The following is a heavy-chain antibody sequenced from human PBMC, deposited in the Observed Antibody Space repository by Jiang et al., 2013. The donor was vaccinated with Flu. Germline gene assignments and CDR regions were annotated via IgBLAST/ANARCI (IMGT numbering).Heavy chain of an antibody. D-gene: IGHD3-3*01. Sequence: PGLVKPSETLSLTCTVSGGSISSYYWSWIRQPPGKGLEWIGYIYYSGSTNYNPSLKSRVTISVDTSKNQFSLKLSSVTAADTAVYYCAREPKSTTGDFWSGYYLRYFDLWGRGTLVTVSS. CDR1: GGSISSYY. CDR2: IYYSGST. J-gene: IGHJ2*01. V-gene: IGHV4-59*12. CDR3: AREPKSTTGDFWSGYYLRYFDL.